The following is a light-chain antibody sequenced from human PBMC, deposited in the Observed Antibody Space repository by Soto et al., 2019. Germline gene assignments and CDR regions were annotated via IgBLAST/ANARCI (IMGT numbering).Light chain of an antibody. Sequence: QSVLTQPPSASRTPGQRVTISCSGSSSNIGSNSGHWYQQHPGTAPKLLTYSNSQRPSGVTERISGSKSGTSASLAISGLWSEDEADYYCAAWDDSLRGVVFVGGTKLTVL. J-gene: IGLJ2*01. CDR2: SNS. CDR3: AAWDDSLRGVV. V-gene: IGLV1-47*03. CDR1: SSNIGSNS.